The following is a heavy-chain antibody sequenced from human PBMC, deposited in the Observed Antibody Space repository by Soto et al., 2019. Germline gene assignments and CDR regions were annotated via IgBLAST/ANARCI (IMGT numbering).Heavy chain of an antibody. CDR3: ARDIGYCISTSCYMYSSSRSGSWFDP. CDR2: ISSSGSTI. CDR1: GFTFSGYY. V-gene: IGHV3-11*01. Sequence: PGGSLRLSCAASGFTFSGYYMSWIRQAPGKGLEWASYISSSGSTIYYADPVKGRFTISRDNAKNSLYLQMNSLRAEDTAVYYCARDIGYCISTSCYMYSSSRSGSWFDPWGQGTLVTVSS. D-gene: IGHD2-2*02. J-gene: IGHJ5*02.